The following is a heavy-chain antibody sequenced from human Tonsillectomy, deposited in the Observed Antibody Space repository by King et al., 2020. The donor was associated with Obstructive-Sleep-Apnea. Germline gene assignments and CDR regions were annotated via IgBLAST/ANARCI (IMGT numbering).Heavy chain of an antibody. V-gene: IGHV4-4*02. CDR1: GGSISSSNW. Sequence: QLQESGPGLVKPSGTLSLTCAGSGGSISSSNWWSWVRQSPGKGLEWMRESYNIGSPNYNPSLKSRVTISVDKSNNKFSLRRRYVTAADTAVYYCARQLVLDAFDIWGQGTMVTVSS. J-gene: IGHJ3*02. D-gene: IGHD6-13*01. CDR3: ARQLVLDAFDI. CDR2: SYNIGSP.